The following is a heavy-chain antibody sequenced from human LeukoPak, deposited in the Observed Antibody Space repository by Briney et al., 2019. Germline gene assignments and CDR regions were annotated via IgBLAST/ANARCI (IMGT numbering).Heavy chain of an antibody. CDR1: GFTFSSYG. J-gene: IGHJ3*02. CDR3: ANYVTPPGAFDI. V-gene: IGHV3-30*18. Sequence: GGSLRLSCAASGFTFSSYGMHWVRQAPGKGLEWVAVISYDGSNKYYADSVKGRFTISRDNSKNTLYLQMNSLRADDTAVYYCANYVTPPGAFDIWGLGTVVTVSS. CDR2: ISYDGSNK. D-gene: IGHD3-10*02.